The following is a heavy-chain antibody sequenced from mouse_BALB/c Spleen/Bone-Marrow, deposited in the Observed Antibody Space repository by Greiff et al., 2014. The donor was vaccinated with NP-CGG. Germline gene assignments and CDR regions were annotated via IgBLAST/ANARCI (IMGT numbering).Heavy chain of an antibody. Sequence: DVQLQESGAELVKPGASVKLSCTASGFNIKDTYMHWVKQWPEQGLEWIGRIDPANGNTKYDPKFQGKATITADTSSNTAYLQLSSLTSEDTAVYYCAIYYYGSSGFAYWGQGTLVTVSA. CDR1: GFNIKDTY. D-gene: IGHD1-1*01. V-gene: IGHV14-3*02. CDR3: AIYYYGSSGFAY. J-gene: IGHJ3*01. CDR2: IDPANGNT.